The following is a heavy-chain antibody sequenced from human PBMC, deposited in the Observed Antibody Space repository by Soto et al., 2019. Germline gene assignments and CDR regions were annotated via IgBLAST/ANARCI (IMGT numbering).Heavy chain of an antibody. V-gene: IGHV3-66*01. D-gene: IGHD4-17*01. CDR2: IYSGGSA. CDR1: GFSVSTNF. Sequence: EVQLVDSGGGLVPPGGSLRLSCAASGFSVSTNFMAWVRQAPGKGLEWVSVIYSGGSAYYADSVRGRFTISRDSSKNTLYLQMNSLRAEDTAVYYCSTAPGFFDYWGQGTLVTVSS. J-gene: IGHJ4*02. CDR3: STAPGFFDY.